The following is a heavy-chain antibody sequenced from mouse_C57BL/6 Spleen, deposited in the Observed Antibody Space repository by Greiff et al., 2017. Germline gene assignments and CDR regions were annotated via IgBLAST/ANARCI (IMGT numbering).Heavy chain of an antibody. D-gene: IGHD1-1*01. Sequence: VQLQQSGPELVKPGASVKLSCKASGYAFSSSWMNWVKQRPGKGLEWLGRIYPGDGDTNYNGKFKGKATLTADKSSSTAYMQRSSLTSEDSAVYFCATITTVVADWGQGTTLTVSS. V-gene: IGHV1-82*01. CDR3: ATITTVVAD. CDR2: IYPGDGDT. J-gene: IGHJ2*01. CDR1: GYAFSSSW.